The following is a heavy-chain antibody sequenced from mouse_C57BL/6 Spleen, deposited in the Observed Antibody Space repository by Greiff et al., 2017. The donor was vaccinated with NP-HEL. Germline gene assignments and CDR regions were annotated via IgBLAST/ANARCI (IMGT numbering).Heavy chain of an antibody. CDR3: ATGVYYAMDY. V-gene: IGHV1-69*01. J-gene: IGHJ4*01. Sequence: QVQLQQPGAELVMPGASVKLSCKASGYTFTSYWMHWVKQRPGQGLEWIGEIDPSDSYTNYNQKLKGKSTLTVDKSSSTAYMQLSSLTSEDSAVYYCATGVYYAMDYWGQGTSVTVSS. CDR2: IDPSDSYT. CDR1: GYTFTSYW.